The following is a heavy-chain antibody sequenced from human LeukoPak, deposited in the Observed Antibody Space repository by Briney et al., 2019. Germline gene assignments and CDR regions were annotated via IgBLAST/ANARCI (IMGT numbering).Heavy chain of an antibody. J-gene: IGHJ4*02. Sequence: SETLSLTCTVSGGSISSYYWSWIRQPPGKGLEWIGYTYYSGSTNYNPSLKSRVTISVDTSKNQFSLKLSSVTAADTPFYYCARHGTYSGSYTFDYWGQGTLVTVSS. CDR2: TYYSGST. V-gene: IGHV4-59*08. CDR3: ARHGTYSGSYTFDY. D-gene: IGHD1-26*01. CDR1: GGSISSYY.